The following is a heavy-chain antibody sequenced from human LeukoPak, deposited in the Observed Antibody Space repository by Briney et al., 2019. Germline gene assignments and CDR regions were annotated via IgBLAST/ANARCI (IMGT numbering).Heavy chain of an antibody. J-gene: IGHJ5*02. CDR2: IIPMFGRT. V-gene: IGHV1-69*15. CDR3: AREEKWLTPFLDR. Sequence: SVKVSCKASGGTFTTYAISWVRQAPGKGLEWMGRIIPMFGRTNYAQKFQGRVTITADESTTTTYMELSGLRSEDTAVYYCAREEKWLTPFLDRWGQGTLVTVSS. D-gene: IGHD6-19*01. CDR1: GGTFTTYA.